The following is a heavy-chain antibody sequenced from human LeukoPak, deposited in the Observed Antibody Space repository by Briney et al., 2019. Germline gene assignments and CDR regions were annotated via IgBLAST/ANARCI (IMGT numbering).Heavy chain of an antibody. Sequence: PGGSLRPSCTVSGFTVSSNSMSWVRQAPGKGLECVSFIYSGTIHYSDSVKGRFTISGDNSENTLYLQMNSLRAEDTAVYYCARRAGAYSHPYDYWGQGTLVTVSS. CDR3: ARRAGAYSHPYDY. J-gene: IGHJ4*02. CDR1: GFTVSSNS. D-gene: IGHD4/OR15-4a*01. V-gene: IGHV3-53*01. CDR2: IYSGTI.